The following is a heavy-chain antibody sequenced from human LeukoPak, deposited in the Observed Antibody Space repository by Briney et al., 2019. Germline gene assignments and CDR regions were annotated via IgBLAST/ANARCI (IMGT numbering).Heavy chain of an antibody. CDR3: ARGGSMVY. CDR1: GFTFSSFG. J-gene: IGHJ4*02. Sequence: GTSLRLSCAASGFTFSSFGMHWVRQAPGKGLEWVAVISYDGGSKYYADSVKGRFTISRDNFENTLYLQMNSLRTEDTAVYYCARGGSMVYWGQGTLVTVSS. D-gene: IGHD2-2*01. CDR2: ISYDGGSK. V-gene: IGHV3-30*03.